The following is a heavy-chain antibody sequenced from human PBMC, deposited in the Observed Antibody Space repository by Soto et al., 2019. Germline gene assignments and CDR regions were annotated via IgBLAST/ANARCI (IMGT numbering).Heavy chain of an antibody. D-gene: IGHD3-22*01. Sequence: QLQLQESGPGLVKPSETLSLTCTVSGGSISSSSYYWGWIRQPPGKGLEWIGTIYYSGSTYYNPSLKSRVTISVDTSKNQFSLKLSSVTAADTAVYYCAGGFYPHLFDYWGQGTLVTVSS. J-gene: IGHJ4*02. V-gene: IGHV4-39*01. CDR1: GGSISSSSYY. CDR3: AGGFYPHLFDY. CDR2: IYYSGST.